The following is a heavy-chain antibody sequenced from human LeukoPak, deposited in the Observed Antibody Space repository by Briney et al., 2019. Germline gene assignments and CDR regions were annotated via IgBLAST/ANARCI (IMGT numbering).Heavy chain of an antibody. CDR3: AREGYGMWFGGARNGAIVAFDI. J-gene: IGHJ3*02. V-gene: IGHV3-30-3*01. Sequence: SLRLSCAASGFTFSSYAMHWVRQAPGKGLEWVAVISYDGSNKYYADSVKGRFTISRDNSKNTLYLQMNSLRAEDTAVYYCAREGYGMWFGGARNGAIVAFDIWGQGTMVTVSS. CDR2: ISYDGSNK. D-gene: IGHD3-3*01. CDR1: GFTFSSYA.